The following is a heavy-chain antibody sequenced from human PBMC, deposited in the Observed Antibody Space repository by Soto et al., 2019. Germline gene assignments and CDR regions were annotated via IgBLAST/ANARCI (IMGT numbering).Heavy chain of an antibody. Sequence: GGSLRLSCAASGFTFSSYGMHWVRQAPGKGLEWVAVISYDGSNKYYADSVKGRFTISRDNSKNTLYLQMNSLRAEDTAVYYCAKELLWFGELSYPTYGMDVWGQGTTVTVSS. D-gene: IGHD3-10*01. CDR1: GFTFSSYG. CDR3: AKELLWFGELSYPTYGMDV. J-gene: IGHJ6*02. CDR2: ISYDGSNK. V-gene: IGHV3-30*18.